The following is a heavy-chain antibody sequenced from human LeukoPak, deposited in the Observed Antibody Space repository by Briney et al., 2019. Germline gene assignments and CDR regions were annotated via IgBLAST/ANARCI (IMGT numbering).Heavy chain of an antibody. CDR3: ARADCGGDCYYHLDY. CDR1: GYTFTSYA. V-gene: IGHV1-3*01. D-gene: IGHD2-21*02. CDR2: INAGNGDT. J-gene: IGHJ4*02. Sequence: ASVKVSCKASGYTFTSYAIHWVRQAPGQRLEWMGWINAGNGDTKYSQKFQGRVTITRDTSASTAYMEVHSLTSEDTSVYYCARADCGGDCYYHLDYWGQGTLVTVPS.